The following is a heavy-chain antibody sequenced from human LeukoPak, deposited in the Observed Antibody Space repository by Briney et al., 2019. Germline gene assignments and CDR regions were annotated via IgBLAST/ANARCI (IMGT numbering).Heavy chain of an antibody. CDR2: INPNSGGT. Sequence: ASVKVSCKASGYTFTGNYMHWVRQAPGQGLEGMGWINPNSGGTNYAQKFQGRVTMTRDTSISTAYMELSGLRSDDTAVYYCARVKFIAAAGTWAFDIWGQGTMVTVSS. CDR3: ARVKFIAAAGTWAFDI. CDR1: GYTFTGNY. D-gene: IGHD6-13*01. J-gene: IGHJ3*02. V-gene: IGHV1-2*02.